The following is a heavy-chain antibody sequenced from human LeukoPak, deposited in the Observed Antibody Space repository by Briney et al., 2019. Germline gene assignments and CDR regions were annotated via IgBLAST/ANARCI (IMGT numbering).Heavy chain of an antibody. CDR1: GYRFTSYW. V-gene: IGHV5-51*01. D-gene: IGHD4-17*01. J-gene: IGHJ5*02. CDR2: IYPGDSDT. Sequence: GKSLKISCQGSGYRFTSYWIGWVRQMPGKGLEWMGIIYPGDSDTRYSPSFQGQVTISVDKSISAAYLQWTSLKASDTAMYYCARHTGRPQAGWFDPWGQGTLVTVSS. CDR3: ARHTGRPQAGWFDP.